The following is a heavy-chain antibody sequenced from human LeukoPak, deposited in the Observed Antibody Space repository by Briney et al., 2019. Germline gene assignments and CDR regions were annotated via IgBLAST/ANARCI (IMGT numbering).Heavy chain of an antibody. J-gene: IGHJ5*02. CDR3: AGMRDWFDP. CDR1: GFTFSSYE. Sequence: GGSLRLSCAASGFTFSSYEMNWVRQAPGKGLEWISYITSSVTTIYYADSVKGRFTISRDNAKNSLYLQMNSLRAEDTAVYYCAGMRDWFDPWGQGTLVTVSS. V-gene: IGHV3-48*03. CDR2: ITSSVTTI.